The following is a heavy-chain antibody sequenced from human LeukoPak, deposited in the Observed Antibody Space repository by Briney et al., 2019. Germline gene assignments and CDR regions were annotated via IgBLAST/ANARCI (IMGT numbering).Heavy chain of an antibody. CDR2: INAGNDNT. CDR3: ARGSLSSRDFDY. D-gene: IGHD6-13*01. V-gene: IGHV1-3*01. Sequence: ASVKVSCKASGSTFTSYAMHWVRQAPGQRLEWMGWINAGNDNTKYSQKFQGRVTITRDTSARTAYMELSSLRSEDTAVYYCARGSLSSRDFDYWGQGTLVTVSS. CDR1: GSTFTSYA. J-gene: IGHJ4*02.